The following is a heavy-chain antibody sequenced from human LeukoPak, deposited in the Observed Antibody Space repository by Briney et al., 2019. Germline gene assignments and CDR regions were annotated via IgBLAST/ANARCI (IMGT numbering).Heavy chain of an antibody. D-gene: IGHD3-22*01. CDR1: GFTFSIYA. V-gene: IGHV3-23*01. CDR2: ITSSGDGT. CDR3: AKDPPNYYGSNGHYYRRDGDY. Sequence: PGGSLRLSCAASGFTFSIYAMSWVRQAPGKGLQWVSSITSSGDGTYYADSVKGRFTISRDNYENMSYLQMNSIRVEDTAVYFCAKDPPNYYGSNGHYYRRDGDYWGQGTLVTVSS. J-gene: IGHJ4*02.